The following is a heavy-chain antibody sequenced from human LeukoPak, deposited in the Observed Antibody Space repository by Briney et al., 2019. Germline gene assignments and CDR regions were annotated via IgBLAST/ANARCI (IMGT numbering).Heavy chain of an antibody. D-gene: IGHD6-13*01. J-gene: IGHJ4*02. CDR1: GYTFTSYA. CDR3: ARYSVLSSSFAY. Sequence: ASVTVSCQPSGYTFTSYAISWVRQAPRQGLEWMGWISAYNGNTNYEQNLQGRVTMTTDTSTSTAYMELRCLRSDDTAVYYCARYSVLSSSFAYWGQGTLVTVSS. V-gene: IGHV1-18*01. CDR2: ISAYNGNT.